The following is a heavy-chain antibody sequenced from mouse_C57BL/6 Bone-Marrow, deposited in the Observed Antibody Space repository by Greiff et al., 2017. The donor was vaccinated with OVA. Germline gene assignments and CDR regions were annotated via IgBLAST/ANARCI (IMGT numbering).Heavy chain of an antibody. J-gene: IGHJ2*01. CDR3: ARSTKITARYYFDY. D-gene: IGHD2-4*01. V-gene: IGHV1-64*01. CDR1: GYTFTSYW. CDR2: IHPNSGST. Sequence: QVQLKQSGAELVKPGASVKLSCKASGYTFTSYWMHWVKQRPGQGLEWIGMIHPNSGSTNYNEKFKSKATLTVDKSSSTAYMQLSSLTSEDSAVYYCARSTKITARYYFDYWGQGTTLTVSS.